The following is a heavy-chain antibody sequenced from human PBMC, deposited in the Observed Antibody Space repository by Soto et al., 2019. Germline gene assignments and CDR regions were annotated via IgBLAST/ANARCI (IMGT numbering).Heavy chain of an antibody. Sequence: GGSLRLSCAASGFTFSSYGMHWVRQAPGKGLEWVAVISYDGSNKYYADSVKGRFTISRDNSKNTLYLQMNSLRAEDTAVYYCAKKKTAGKSWGAPWFDPWGQGTLVTVSS. CDR2: ISYDGSNK. CDR3: AKKKTAGKSWGAPWFDP. V-gene: IGHV3-30*18. D-gene: IGHD6-13*01. J-gene: IGHJ5*02. CDR1: GFTFSSYG.